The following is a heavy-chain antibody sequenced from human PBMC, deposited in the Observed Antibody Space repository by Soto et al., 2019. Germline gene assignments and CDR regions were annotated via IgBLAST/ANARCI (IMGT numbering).Heavy chain of an antibody. J-gene: IGHJ6*02. D-gene: IGHD3-9*01. CDR2: MRNDASNV. CDR1: GFTFSNYG. V-gene: IGHV3-33*01. CDR3: ARQSSDIWTYRMDV. Sequence: QVQLVESGGGVVQPGRSLRLSCAASGFTFSNYGMHWVRQAPGKGLEWVAVMRNDASNVHYGDSVEGRVTIYRDNSKNTVSLQRQALRDEDTGVYYCARQSSDIWTYRMDVWGQGTTVTVSS.